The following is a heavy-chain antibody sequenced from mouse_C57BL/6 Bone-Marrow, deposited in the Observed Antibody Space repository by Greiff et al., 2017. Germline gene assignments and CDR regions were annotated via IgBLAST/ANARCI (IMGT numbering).Heavy chain of an antibody. CDR1: GFTFSSYG. CDR2: ISSGGSYT. J-gene: IGHJ2*01. Sequence: EVQLQQSGGDLVKPGGSLKLSCAASGFTFSSYGMSWVRQTPDKRLEWVATISSGGSYTYYPDSVKGRFTISRDNAKNTLYLQMSSLKSEDTAMYYCARPLSTMVYYFDYWGQGTTLTVSS. D-gene: IGHD2-2*01. V-gene: IGHV5-6*01. CDR3: ARPLSTMVYYFDY.